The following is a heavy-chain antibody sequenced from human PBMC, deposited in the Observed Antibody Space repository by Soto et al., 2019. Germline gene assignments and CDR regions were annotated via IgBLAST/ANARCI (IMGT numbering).Heavy chain of an antibody. Sequence: EVQLVESGGGLIQPGGSLRLSCAASGFTVSSNYMSWVRQAPGKGLEWVSVIYSGGSTYYADSVKGRFTISRDDSKNTLYVKMTARRVEDRAVYYGAREEAPIWGQGTMVTLSS. J-gene: IGHJ3*02. V-gene: IGHV3-53*01. CDR3: AREEAPI. CDR1: GFTVSSNY. CDR2: IYSGGST.